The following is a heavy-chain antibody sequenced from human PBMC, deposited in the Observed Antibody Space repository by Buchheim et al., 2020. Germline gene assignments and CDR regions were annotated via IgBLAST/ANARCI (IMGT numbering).Heavy chain of an antibody. CDR1: GGSFSGYY. V-gene: IGHV4-34*01. CDR2: INHSGST. D-gene: IGHD3-16*01. Sequence: QVQLQQWGAGLLKPSETLSLTCAAYGGSFSGYYWSWIRQPPGKGLEWIGEINHSGSTNYNPSLKSRVTISVDTSKNKFSLKLSSVTAADTAVYYCAREVRLPKRYYFDYWGQGTL. CDR3: AREVRLPKRYYFDY. J-gene: IGHJ4*02.